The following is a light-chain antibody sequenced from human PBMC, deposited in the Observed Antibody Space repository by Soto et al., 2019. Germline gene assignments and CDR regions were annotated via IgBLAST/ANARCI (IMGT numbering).Light chain of an antibody. CDR1: QTIYSN. V-gene: IGKV3-15*01. CDR2: RAS. CDR3: HQYNNWPPYT. Sequence: IQMTQSPATLSVSPGERATLSCRASQTIYSNVAWYQQRPGQAPRLLIYRASARATGIPARFSGSGSGTEFTLTIGSLQSEDFAVYYCHQYNNWPPYTFGQGTKLEIK. J-gene: IGKJ2*01.